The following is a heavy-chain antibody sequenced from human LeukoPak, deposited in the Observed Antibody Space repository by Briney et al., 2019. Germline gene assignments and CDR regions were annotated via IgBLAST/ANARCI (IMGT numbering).Heavy chain of an antibody. CDR1: GGSFSGYY. CDR2: INHSGST. Sequence: SETLSLTCAVYGGSFSGYYWSWIRQPPGKGLEWIGEINHSGSTNYNPSLKSRVTISVDTSKNQFSLKLSSVTAADTAVYYCARYIVSYPHDAFDIWGQGTMVTVSS. J-gene: IGHJ3*02. V-gene: IGHV4-34*01. CDR3: ARYIVSYPHDAFDI. D-gene: IGHD1-26*01.